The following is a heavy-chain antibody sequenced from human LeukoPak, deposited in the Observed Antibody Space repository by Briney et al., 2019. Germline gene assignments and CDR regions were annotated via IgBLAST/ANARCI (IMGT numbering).Heavy chain of an antibody. J-gene: IGHJ3*02. Sequence: GKSLKISCKGSGYSFTSYWIGWVRQMPGKGLEWMGIIYPGDSDTRYGPSFQGQVTISADKSISTAYLQWSSLKASDTAMYYCARHLIASWSYPDDAFDIWGQGTMVTISS. CDR2: IYPGDSDT. V-gene: IGHV5-51*01. CDR3: ARHLIASWSYPDDAFDI. D-gene: IGHD1-26*01. CDR1: GYSFTSYW.